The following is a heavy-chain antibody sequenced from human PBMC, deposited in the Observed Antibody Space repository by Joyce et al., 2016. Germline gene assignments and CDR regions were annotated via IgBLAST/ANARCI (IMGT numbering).Heavy chain of an antibody. J-gene: IGHJ3*02. CDR3: AKGREQWLVDAFDI. Sequence: EVQLVESGGGLVQPGRSLRLSCAASGFTFDDYAMHWVRQAPGKGLEWVSGINWDSGSIGYADSVKGRFTISRDNAKNSLYLQMNSLRTEDMALYFCAKGREQWLVDAFDIWGQGTMVTVSS. V-gene: IGHV3-9*03. CDR2: INWDSGSI. D-gene: IGHD6-19*01. CDR1: GFTFDDYA.